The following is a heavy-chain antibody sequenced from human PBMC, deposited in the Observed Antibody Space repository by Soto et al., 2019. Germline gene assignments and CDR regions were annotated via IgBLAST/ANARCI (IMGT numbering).Heavy chain of an antibody. CDR2: IIPIFGTA. Sequence: SVKVSCKASGGTFSSYAISWVRQAPGQGLEWMGGIIPIFGTANYAQKFQGRVTITADESTSTAYMELSSLRSEDTAVYYCASSYYYDSSGYSPTIYYYYGMDVWGQGTTVTVSS. CDR1: GGTFSSYA. J-gene: IGHJ6*02. V-gene: IGHV1-69*13. CDR3: ASSYYYDSSGYSPTIYYYYGMDV. D-gene: IGHD3-22*01.